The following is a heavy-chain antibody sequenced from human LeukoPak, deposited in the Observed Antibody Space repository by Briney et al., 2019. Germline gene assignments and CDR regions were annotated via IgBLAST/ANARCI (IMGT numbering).Heavy chain of an antibody. CDR1: GGSISSSNW. CDR3: ARCLSDAFDI. J-gene: IGHJ3*02. Sequence: SETLSLTCAVSGGSISSSNWWSWARQPPGKGLEWIGYIYYSGSTYYNPSLKSRVTISVDTSKNQFSLKLSSVTAADTAVYCCARCLSDAFDIWGQGTMVTVSS. V-gene: IGHV4-4*01. CDR2: IYYSGST.